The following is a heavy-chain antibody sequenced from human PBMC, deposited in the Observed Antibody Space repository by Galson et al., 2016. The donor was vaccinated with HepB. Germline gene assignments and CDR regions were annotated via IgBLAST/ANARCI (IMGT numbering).Heavy chain of an antibody. D-gene: IGHD3-10*02. CDR1: AASFIHW. J-gene: IGHJ4*02. V-gene: IGHV5-51*01. CDR3: ATVSYVGFLS. Sequence: QSGAEVTKPGESLKISCKGSAASFIHWIGWVRQPPGKGLEYMAIANPADSHTASYSPSFQGQVTISGDMSVTTVYLHWSSLKASDTAIYYCATVSYVGFLSWGQGTLVTVSS. CDR2: ANPADSHT.